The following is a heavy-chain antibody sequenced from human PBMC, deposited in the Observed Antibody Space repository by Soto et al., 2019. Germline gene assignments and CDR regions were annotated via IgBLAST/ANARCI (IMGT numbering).Heavy chain of an antibody. D-gene: IGHD3-16*01. J-gene: IGHJ6*02. Sequence: GESLKISCQSSGYIFSYYWIAWVRQTPGRGLEWLGIIYPEDSDTKYSPSFQGRVTMSVDKSINTAYLQWSSLKASDTAIYYCARHRRESYGFDYFHGMDVWGPGTTVTVP. CDR3: ARHRRESYGFDYFHGMDV. V-gene: IGHV5-51*01. CDR1: GYIFSYYW. CDR2: IYPEDSDT.